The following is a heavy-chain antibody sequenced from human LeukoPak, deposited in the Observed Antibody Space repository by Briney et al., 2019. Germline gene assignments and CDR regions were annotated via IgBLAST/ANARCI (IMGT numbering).Heavy chain of an antibody. J-gene: IGHJ4*02. CDR3: AKDLVGATNY. CDR1: GFPFSNFA. D-gene: IGHD1-26*01. Sequence: GGSLRLSCAASGFPFSNFAMSWVRQAPGKGLEWVSAISGSGSSTHYADSVKGRFTISRDNSKNTLYLQMNSLRAEDTAIFYCAKDLVGATNYWGQGTLSLSPQ. V-gene: IGHV3-23*01. CDR2: ISGSGSST.